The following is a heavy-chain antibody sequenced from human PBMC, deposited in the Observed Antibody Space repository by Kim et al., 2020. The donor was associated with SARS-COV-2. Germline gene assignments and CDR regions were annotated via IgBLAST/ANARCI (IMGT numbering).Heavy chain of an antibody. CDR3: ARHPPDKFLWFGESGFDY. CDR1: GGSISSSSYY. V-gene: IGHV4-39*01. Sequence: SETLSLTCTVSGGSISSSSYYWGWIRQPPGKGLEWIGSIYYSGSTYYNPSLKSRVTISVDTSKNQFSLKLSSVTAADTAVYYCARHPPDKFLWFGESGFDYWGQGTLVTVSS. D-gene: IGHD3-10*01. CDR2: IYYSGST. J-gene: IGHJ4*02.